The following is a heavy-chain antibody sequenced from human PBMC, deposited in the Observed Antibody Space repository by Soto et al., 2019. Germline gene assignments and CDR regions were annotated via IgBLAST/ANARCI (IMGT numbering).Heavy chain of an antibody. J-gene: IGHJ6*02. Sequence: PSETLSLTCTVSGGSISSGDYYWSWIRQPPGKGLEWIGYIYYSGSTYYNPSLKSRVTISVDTSKNQFSLKLSSVTAADTAVYYCARDQDCSSTSCYSTAPYGMDVWGHGTTVTVSS. CDR1: GGSISSGDYY. V-gene: IGHV4-30-4*01. CDR3: ARDQDCSSTSCYSTAPYGMDV. CDR2: IYYSGST. D-gene: IGHD2-2*01.